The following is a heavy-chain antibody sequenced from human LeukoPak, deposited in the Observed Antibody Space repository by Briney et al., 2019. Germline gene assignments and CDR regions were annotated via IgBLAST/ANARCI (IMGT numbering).Heavy chain of an antibody. V-gene: IGHV3-23*01. D-gene: IGHD6-19*01. CDR2: ISGSGGST. J-gene: IGHJ1*01. CDR1: GFTFSSYA. CDR3: AKVNWGQWPNEWFQH. Sequence: SGGSLRLSCAASGFTFSSYAMSWVRQAPGKGLEWVSAISGSGGSTYYADSVKGRFTMSRDNSKNTLYLQMNSLRAEDTAVYYCAKVNWGQWPNEWFQHWGQGTLVTVSS.